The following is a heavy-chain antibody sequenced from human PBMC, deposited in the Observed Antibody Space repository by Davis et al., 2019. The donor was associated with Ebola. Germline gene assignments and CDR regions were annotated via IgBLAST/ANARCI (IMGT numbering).Heavy chain of an antibody. CDR3: ARDYYYGSGSYYNVPYGMDV. V-gene: IGHV4-61*08. D-gene: IGHD3-10*01. Sequence: SGPTLVKPTQTLTLTCTFSGFSLSTSGVGVGWIRQPPGKGLEWLGYIYYSGSTNYNPSLKSRVTIPVDTSKNQFSLKLSSVTAADTAVYYCARDYYYGSGSYYNVPYGMDVWGKGTTVTVSS. CDR1: GFSLSTSGVG. CDR2: IYYSGST. J-gene: IGHJ6*04.